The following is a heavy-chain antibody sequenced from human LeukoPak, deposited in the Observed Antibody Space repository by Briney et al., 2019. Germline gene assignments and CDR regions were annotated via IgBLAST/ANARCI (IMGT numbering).Heavy chain of an antibody. CDR2: INPNSGGT. Sequence: WASVKVSCKASGYTFTGYYMHWVRQAPGQGLEWMGWINPNSGGTNYAQKFQGRVTMTRDTSISTAYMELSRLRSDDTAVYYCARREGYYYDSSGPGGYFQHWGQGTLVTVSS. J-gene: IGHJ1*01. CDR3: ARREGYYYDSSGPGGYFQH. D-gene: IGHD3-22*01. V-gene: IGHV1-2*02. CDR1: GYTFTGYY.